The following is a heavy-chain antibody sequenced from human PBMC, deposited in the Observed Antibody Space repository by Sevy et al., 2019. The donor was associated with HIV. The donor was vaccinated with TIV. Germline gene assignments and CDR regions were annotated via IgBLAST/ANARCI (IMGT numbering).Heavy chain of an antibody. CDR2: ISGSGGST. V-gene: IGHV3-23*01. CDR3: AKWRVPVWLQLHFDY. J-gene: IGHJ4*02. D-gene: IGHD5-12*01. Sequence: GGSLRLSCAASGFTFSSYAMSWVRQAPGKGLEWVSAISGSGGSTYYADSVKGRFTISRDKSKNTLYLQMNSLRAEDTAVYYCAKWRVPVWLQLHFDYWGQGTLVSVSS. CDR1: GFTFSSYA.